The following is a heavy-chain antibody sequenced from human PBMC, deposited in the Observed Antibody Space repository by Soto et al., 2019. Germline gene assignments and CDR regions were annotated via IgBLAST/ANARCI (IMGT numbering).Heavy chain of an antibody. V-gene: IGHV4-30-4*08. CDR3: AREDDGGDSLDV. D-gene: IGHD1-1*01. CDR2: IHPSGSI. Sequence: QVQLQQSGPGLVKPSQTLSLTCTVSGGSISSDYYHWTWIRQSPGKGLEWIGYIHPSGSILYNPSLNSRVTISVDTSKNPFSLQLSSVTAADTAVYFCAREDDGGDSLDVWGQGTTVTVSS. CDR1: GGSISSDYYH. J-gene: IGHJ6*02.